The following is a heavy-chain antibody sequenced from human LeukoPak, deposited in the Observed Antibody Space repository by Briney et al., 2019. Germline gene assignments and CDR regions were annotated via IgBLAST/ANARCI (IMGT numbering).Heavy chain of an antibody. CDR2: INPNSGGT. CDR1: GYTFTGYY. Sequence: AASVKVSCKASGYTFTGYYMHWVRQAPGQGLEWMRWINPNSGGTNYAQKFQGRVTMTRDTSISTAYMELSRLRSDDTAVYYCARADCSGGSCYSGAEYFQHWGQGTLVTVSS. D-gene: IGHD2-15*01. V-gene: IGHV1-2*02. CDR3: ARADCSGGSCYSGAEYFQH. J-gene: IGHJ1*01.